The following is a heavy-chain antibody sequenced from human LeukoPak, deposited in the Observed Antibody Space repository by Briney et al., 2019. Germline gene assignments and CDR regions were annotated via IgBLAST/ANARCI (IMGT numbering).Heavy chain of an antibody. CDR1: GFTFSTYA. CDR2: ISGSGGST. D-gene: IGHD6-13*01. Sequence: GGSLRLSCAASGFTFSTYAMSWVRQAPGKGLEWVSVISGSGGSTYYGDSVKGRFTISRDNSKNTLFLQMNSLRAEDTAVYYCAKGLAAAASDSYGMDVWGQGTTVTASS. V-gene: IGHV3-23*01. J-gene: IGHJ6*02. CDR3: AKGLAAAASDSYGMDV.